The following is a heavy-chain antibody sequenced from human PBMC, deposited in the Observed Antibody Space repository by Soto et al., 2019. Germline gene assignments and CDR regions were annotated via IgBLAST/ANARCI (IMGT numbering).Heavy chain of an antibody. CDR2: ISASTGDR. J-gene: IGHJ6*04. CDR1: GYTFTSYG. Sequence: QGQLVQSGAEVKKPGASVKVSCKASGYTFTSYGISWVRQAPGQGLERMGWISASTGDRNYAQQLPDRVTMTTDTSTSTAYMELGNLRSDDTAVYYCARDKGVWGEGTTVTVSS. V-gene: IGHV1-18*01. CDR3: ARDKGV.